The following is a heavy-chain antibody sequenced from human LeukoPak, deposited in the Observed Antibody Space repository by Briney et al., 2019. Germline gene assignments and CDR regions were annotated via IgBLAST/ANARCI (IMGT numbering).Heavy chain of an antibody. J-gene: IGHJ3*02. CDR2: IYYSGST. CDR3: ARGGQQPVEI. V-gene: IGHV4-59*01. D-gene: IGHD6-13*01. CDR1: GGSISSYY. Sequence: PSETLSLTCTVSGGSISSYYWSWIRQPPGKGLEWIGYIYYSGSTNYNPSLKSRVTISVDTSKNQFSLKPSSVTAADTAVYYCARGGQQPVEIWGQGTMVTVSS.